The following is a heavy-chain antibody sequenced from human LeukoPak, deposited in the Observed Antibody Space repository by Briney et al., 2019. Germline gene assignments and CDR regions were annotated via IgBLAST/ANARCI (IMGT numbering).Heavy chain of an antibody. CDR3: ARVGTWELRGAFDI. D-gene: IGHD1-26*01. CDR2: IYYSGST. V-gene: IGHV4-59*01. CDR1: GGSISSYY. Sequence: PSETLSLTCTVSGGSISSYYWSWIRQPPGKGLEWIGYIYYSGSTNYNPSLKSRVTISVDTSKNQFSLKLSSVTAADTAVYYCARVGTWELRGAFDIWGQGTMVTVSS. J-gene: IGHJ3*02.